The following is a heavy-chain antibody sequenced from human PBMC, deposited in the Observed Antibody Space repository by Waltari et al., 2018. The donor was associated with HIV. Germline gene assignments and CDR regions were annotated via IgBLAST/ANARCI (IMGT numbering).Heavy chain of an antibody. J-gene: IGHJ6*02. D-gene: IGHD3-16*01. V-gene: IGHV1-2*02. CDR1: GYTLTGYP. CDR2: INPDSGGT. CDR3: AREEVRKTYRWGMITFASPSSGMDV. Sequence: QVQLVQSGAEVKKPGASGQFSCTASGYTLTGYPFNWVRQTPGQGIEWIGWINPDSGGTNYAQRFQGRVTMTRDTSLSTTYIELSSLRSDDTAVYYCAREEVRKTYRWGMITFASPSSGMDVWGQGTTVTVSS.